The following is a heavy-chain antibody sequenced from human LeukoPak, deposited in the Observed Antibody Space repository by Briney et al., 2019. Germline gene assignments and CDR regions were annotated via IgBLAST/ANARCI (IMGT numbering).Heavy chain of an antibody. J-gene: IGHJ3*02. CDR1: GYTFTSYG. V-gene: IGHV1-18*01. CDR3: ARGQRGYSYDAFDI. CDR2: ISAYNGNT. D-gene: IGHD5-18*01. Sequence: ASVRVSCKASGYTFTSYGISWVRQAPGQGLEWMGWISAYNGNTNYAQKLQGRVTMTTDTSTSTAYMELRSLRSDDTAVYYCARGQRGYSYDAFDIWGQGTMVTISS.